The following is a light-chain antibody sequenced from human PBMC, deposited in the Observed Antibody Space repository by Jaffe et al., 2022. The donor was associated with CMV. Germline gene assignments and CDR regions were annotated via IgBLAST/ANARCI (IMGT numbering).Light chain of an antibody. V-gene: IGLV1-47*01. J-gene: IGLJ2*01. CDR1: SSNIGSNF. CDR3: AAWDDSLSALV. CDR2: TNN. Sequence: QSVVTQSPSASGTPGQRVTISCSGSSSNIGSNFVSWYQKLPGTAPKLLIYTNNQRPSGVPDRFSGSKSGTSASLAISGLRSEDEADYYCAAWDDSLSALVFGGGTKLTVL.